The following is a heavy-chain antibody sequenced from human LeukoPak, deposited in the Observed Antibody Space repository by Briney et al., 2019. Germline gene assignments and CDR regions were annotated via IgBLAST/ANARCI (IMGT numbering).Heavy chain of an antibody. CDR1: GGSISSGDYY. CDR2: IYCSGST. Sequence: PSETLSLTCTVSGGSISSGDYYWSWIRQPPGKGLEWIGYIYCSGSTYYNPSLKSRVTISVDTSKNQFSLKLSSVTAADTAVYYCARALGGAYYDFWSGYYNWFDPWGQGTLVAVSS. D-gene: IGHD3-3*01. J-gene: IGHJ5*02. CDR3: ARALGGAYYDFWSGYYNWFDP. V-gene: IGHV4-30-4*08.